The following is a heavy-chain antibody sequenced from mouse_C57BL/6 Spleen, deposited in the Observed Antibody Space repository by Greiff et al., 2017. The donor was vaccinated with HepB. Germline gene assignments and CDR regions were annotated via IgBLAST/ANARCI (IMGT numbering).Heavy chain of an antibody. CDR2: IHPNSGST. V-gene: IGHV1-64*01. Sequence: QVHVKQPGAELVKPGASVKLSCKASGYTFTSYWMHWVKQRPGQGLEWIGMIHPNSGSTNYNEKFKSKATLTVDKSSSTAYMQLSSLTSEDSAVYYWARRGELYGYEAWFAYWGQGTLVTVSA. J-gene: IGHJ3*01. D-gene: IGHD2-2*01. CDR3: ARRGELYGYEAWFAY. CDR1: GYTFTSYW.